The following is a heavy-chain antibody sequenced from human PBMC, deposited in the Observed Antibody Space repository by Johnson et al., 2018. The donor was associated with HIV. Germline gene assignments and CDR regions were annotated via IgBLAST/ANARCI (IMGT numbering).Heavy chain of an antibody. CDR3: TTGALGGAFDI. J-gene: IGHJ3*02. D-gene: IGHD3-16*01. V-gene: IGHV3-15*01. Sequence: VQLVESGGGLVKPGGSLRLPCAASGFTFSNAWMNWVRQAPGKGLEWVGRIKSKTDGGTTDYAAPVKGRVTSERDESKNTLCLQMNSLKTEDTDVYYCTTGALGGAFDIWGQGTMVTVSS. CDR1: GFTFSNAW. CDR2: IKSKTDGGTT.